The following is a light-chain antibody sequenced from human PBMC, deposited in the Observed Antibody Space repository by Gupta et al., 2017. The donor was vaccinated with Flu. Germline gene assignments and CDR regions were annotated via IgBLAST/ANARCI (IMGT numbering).Light chain of an antibody. CDR3: SSYTSSSTLDV. CDR1: SSDVSSYNY. CDR2: EVS. V-gene: IGLV2-14*01. Sequence: SALTQPASVSGSPGHSITISCSGTSSDVSSYNYVAWYQQHPGEAPKLMIYEVSNRPSGVANRCSGGTSGNTASLTITGLQAEDEADYYCSSYTSSSTLDVFGTGTKVTVL. J-gene: IGLJ1*01.